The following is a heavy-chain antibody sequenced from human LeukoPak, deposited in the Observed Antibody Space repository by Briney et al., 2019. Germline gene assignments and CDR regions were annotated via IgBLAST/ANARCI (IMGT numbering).Heavy chain of an antibody. Sequence: SVKVSCKASGGTFSSYAISWVRQAPGQGLEWMGGTIPIFGTANYAQKFQGRVTITTDESTSTAYMELSSLRSEDTAVYYCASLYCSGGSCSPGYYYMDVWGKGTTVTVSS. CDR1: GGTFSSYA. V-gene: IGHV1-69*05. D-gene: IGHD2-15*01. CDR2: TIPIFGTA. J-gene: IGHJ6*03. CDR3: ASLYCSGGSCSPGYYYMDV.